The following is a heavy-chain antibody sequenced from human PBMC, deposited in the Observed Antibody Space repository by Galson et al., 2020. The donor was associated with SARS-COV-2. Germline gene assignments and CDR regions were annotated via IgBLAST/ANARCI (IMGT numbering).Heavy chain of an antibody. J-gene: IGHJ4*02. CDR3: AKDRGEFGELGPLDY. D-gene: IGHD3-10*01. CDR2: ISGSGGST. V-gene: IGHV3-23*01. Sequence: GGSLRLSCAASGFTFSSYAMSWVRQAPGKGLEWVSAISGSGGSTYYADSVKGRFTISRDNSKNTMYLQMNSLRAEDTAVYYCAKDRGEFGELGPLDYWGQGTLVTVSS. CDR1: GFTFSSYA.